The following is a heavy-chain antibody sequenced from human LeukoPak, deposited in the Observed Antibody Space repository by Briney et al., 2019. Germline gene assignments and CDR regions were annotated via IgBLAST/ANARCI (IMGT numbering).Heavy chain of an antibody. CDR2: INLNRGGT. CDR3: ARSRTGSGFLFDY. CDR1: GYTFTGYY. V-gene: IGHV1-2*02. J-gene: IGHJ4*02. D-gene: IGHD3-10*01. Sequence: AAVKVSCKASGYTFTGYYMHGVRQAPGQGLEWMGWINLNRGGTNYAQKFQGRVTMTRDTSISTAYMELSRLRSDDTAVYYCARSRTGSGFLFDYWGQGTLVTVSS.